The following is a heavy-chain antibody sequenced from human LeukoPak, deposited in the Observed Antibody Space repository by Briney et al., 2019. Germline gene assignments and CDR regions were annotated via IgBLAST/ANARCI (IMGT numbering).Heavy chain of an antibody. V-gene: IGHV1-2*02. CDR2: IRPTNGDT. D-gene: IGHD1-7*01. CDR3: VRDGLNWNYDY. CDR1: GYTFTGYY. Sequence: ASVKVSCKTSGYTFTGYYMHSVRQAPGQGLEWMGWIRPTNGDTRYAQKFQGRVAMTRDTSISTAYMELSRLRSDDTAVYYCVRDGLNWNYDYWGQGTLVAVSS. J-gene: IGHJ4*02.